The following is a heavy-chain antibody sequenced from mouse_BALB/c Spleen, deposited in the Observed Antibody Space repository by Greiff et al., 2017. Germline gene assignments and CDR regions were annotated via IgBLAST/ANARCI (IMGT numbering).Heavy chain of an antibody. CDR1: GYAFTNYL. J-gene: IGHJ3*01. D-gene: IGHD1-2*01. CDR2: INPGSGGT. CDR3: ARPITTAAFAY. Sequence: QVQLQQSGAELVRPGTSVKVSCKASGYAFTNYLIEWVKQRPGQGLEWIGVINPGSGGTNYNEKFKGKATLTADKSSSTAYMQLSSLTSDYSAVYFCARPITTAAFAYWGQGTLVTVSA. V-gene: IGHV1-54*01.